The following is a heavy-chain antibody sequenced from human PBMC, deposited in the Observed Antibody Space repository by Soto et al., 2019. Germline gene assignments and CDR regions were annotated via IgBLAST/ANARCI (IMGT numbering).Heavy chain of an antibody. J-gene: IGHJ6*03. CDR3: ARNPTRQLDDFWSGYYVINHYYYYMDV. D-gene: IGHD3-3*01. V-gene: IGHV1-18*01. CDR2: ISAYNGNT. Sequence: ASVKVSCKASGYTFTSYGISWVRQAPGQGLEWMGWISAYNGNTNYAQKLQGRVTMTTDTSTSTAYMELRSLRSDDTAVYYCARNPTRQLDDFWSGYYVINHYYYYMDVWGKGTTVTVSS. CDR1: GYTFTSYG.